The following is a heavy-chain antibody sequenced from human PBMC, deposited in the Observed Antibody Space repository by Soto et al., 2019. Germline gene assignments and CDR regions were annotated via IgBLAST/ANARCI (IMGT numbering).Heavy chain of an antibody. V-gene: IGHV4-59*01. D-gene: IGHD6-25*01. J-gene: IGHJ5*02. CDR1: GGSTSSYY. Sequence: SETLSLTCTVSGGSTSSYYWSWIRQPPGKGLEWIGYIYYSGSTNYNPSLKSRVTISVDTSKNQFSLKLSSVTAADTAVYYCARERSGPPFDPWGQGTLVTVSS. CDR3: ARERSGPPFDP. CDR2: IYYSGST.